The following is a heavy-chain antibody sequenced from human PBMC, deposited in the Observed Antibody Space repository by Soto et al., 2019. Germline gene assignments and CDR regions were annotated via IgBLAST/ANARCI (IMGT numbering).Heavy chain of an antibody. J-gene: IGHJ4*02. CDR3: AREWGYSSSWTGYYFDY. CDR1: GGSITSYY. D-gene: IGHD6-13*01. V-gene: IGHV4-4*07. CDR2: TYITGDS. Sequence: SETLSLTCTVSGGSITSYYWSWIRQPAGKGLEWIGRTYITGDSNYSPSLKSRVTMSLDTSKNQFSLKLSSATAADTAVYYCAREWGYSSSWTGYYFDYWGQGTLVTVSS.